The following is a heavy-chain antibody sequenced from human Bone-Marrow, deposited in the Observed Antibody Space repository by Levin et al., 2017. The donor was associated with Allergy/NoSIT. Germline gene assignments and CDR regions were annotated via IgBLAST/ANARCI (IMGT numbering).Heavy chain of an antibody. Sequence: GESLKISCAASGFDFNTFDMNWVRQAPGKGLEWVSSISSASSYIYYADSVRGRFSISRDNAKKSLYLQMDRLRAEDTAVYYCARDLRGFGDAFDIWGQGTMVTVSS. J-gene: IGHJ3*02. V-gene: IGHV3-21*01. CDR2: ISSASSYI. CDR1: GFDFNTFD. D-gene: IGHD3-10*01. CDR3: ARDLRGFGDAFDI.